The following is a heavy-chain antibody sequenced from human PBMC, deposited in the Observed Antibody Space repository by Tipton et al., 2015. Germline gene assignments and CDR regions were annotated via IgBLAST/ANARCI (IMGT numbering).Heavy chain of an antibody. CDR2: ISFSDTT. J-gene: IGHJ6*02. D-gene: IGHD1-7*01. V-gene: IGHV4-61*01. CDR1: GGSVSSGSYY. CDR3: ARDLELGMDV. Sequence: LRLSCTVSGGSVSSGSYYWSWIRQPPGKGLEWIGYISFSDTTHYNPSLKSRITISLDTSKNQFSPKMSSVTAADTAVYFCARDLELGMDVWGQGTTVTVS.